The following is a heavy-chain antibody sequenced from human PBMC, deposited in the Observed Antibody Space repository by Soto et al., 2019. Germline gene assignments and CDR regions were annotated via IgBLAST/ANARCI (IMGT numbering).Heavy chain of an antibody. D-gene: IGHD3-22*01. V-gene: IGHV4-34*01. J-gene: IGHJ4*02. Sequence: SETLSLTCAVYGGSFSAYYWSWIRQPPGKGLEWIGEINHSGSTNYNPSLKSRVTISVDSSKNQFSLKLTSVTAADTAVYYCARNFYDSSGYYSYFDNWGQGALVTVSS. CDR3: ARNFYDSSGYYSYFDN. CDR2: INHSGST. CDR1: GGSFSAYY.